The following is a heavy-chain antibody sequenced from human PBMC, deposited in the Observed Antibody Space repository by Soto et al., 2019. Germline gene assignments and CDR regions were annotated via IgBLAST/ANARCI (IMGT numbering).Heavy chain of an antibody. CDR3: ARGGTSYFDY. CDR1: GDSTNTLSYF. J-gene: IGHJ4*02. Sequence: QVQLRESGPGLVEPSQTLSLTCTASGDSTNTLSYFWSWIRQHLQKGLEWNAYVHSTANTSYNPSIACGVTISIHTSENEFSLDLDSLAAAVTAVYYCARGGTSYFDYWGQGIRVSVSS. V-gene: IGHV4-31*03. D-gene: IGHD2-15*01. CDR2: VHSTANT.